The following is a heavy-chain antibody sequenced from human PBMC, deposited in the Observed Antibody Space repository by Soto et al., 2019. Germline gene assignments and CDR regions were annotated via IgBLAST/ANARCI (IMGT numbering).Heavy chain of an antibody. CDR3: TRDRNYYYMDV. V-gene: IGHV3-74*01. CDR1: GFTFSPYW. CDR2: MTRDGSTT. Sequence: GGSLRLSCAASGFTFSPYWMHWVRQAPGKGRMWVTRMTRDGSTTYADSVKGRFTISRDNAKNTLYLEMNSLRVDDTAVYYCTRDRNYYYMDVWGKGTTVTVSS. J-gene: IGHJ6*03.